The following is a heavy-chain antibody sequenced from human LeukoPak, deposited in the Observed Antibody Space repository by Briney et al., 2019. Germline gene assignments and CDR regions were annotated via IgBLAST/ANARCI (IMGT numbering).Heavy chain of an antibody. CDR1: GYTLTELS. CDR2: FDPEDGET. D-gene: IGHD1-26*01. J-gene: IGHJ6*03. V-gene: IGHV1-24*01. CDR3: ARARFRVYSGNRPYFYYMDV. Sequence: VASVKVSCKVSGYTLTELSMHWVRQAPGKGLEWMGGFDPEDGETIYAQKFQGRVTMTEDTSTDTAYMELSSLESEDTALYYCARARFRVYSGNRPYFYYMDVWGEGTTVTVSS.